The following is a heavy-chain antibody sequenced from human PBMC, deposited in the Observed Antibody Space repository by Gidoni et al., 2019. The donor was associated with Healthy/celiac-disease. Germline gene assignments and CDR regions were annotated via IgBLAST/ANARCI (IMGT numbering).Heavy chain of an antibody. J-gene: IGHJ5*02. V-gene: IGHV3-30-3*01. CDR3: ARGLMGYYDFWGSIDP. D-gene: IGHD3-3*01. CDR2: ISYDGSNK. CDR1: GFTFGRYA. Sequence: QVQLVESGGGVVQPGRSLRLACAASGFTFGRYAMHWVRQAPGKGLEWVAVISYDGSNKYYADSVKGRFTISRDNSKNTLYLQMNSLRAEDTAVYYCARGLMGYYDFWGSIDPWGQGTLVTVSS.